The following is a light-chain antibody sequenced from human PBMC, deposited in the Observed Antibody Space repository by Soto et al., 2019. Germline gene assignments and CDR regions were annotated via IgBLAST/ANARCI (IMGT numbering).Light chain of an antibody. V-gene: IGKV1-5*01. CDR2: DAY. CDR1: QNINTW. J-gene: IGKJ1*01. Sequence: DIQMTQSPSTLSASVGARVPISCRASQNINTWLAWYHQKPGMAPKLLISDAYTLESGVPSRFSGSGSGPEFTLTISSLQPDDFATYYCQHYNSYSEAFGQGTKVDIK. CDR3: QHYNSYSEA.